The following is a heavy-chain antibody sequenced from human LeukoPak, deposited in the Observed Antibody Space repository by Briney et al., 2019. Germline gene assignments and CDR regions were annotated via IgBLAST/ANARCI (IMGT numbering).Heavy chain of an antibody. J-gene: IGHJ4*02. V-gene: IGHV4-39*01. CDR2: IYYSGST. CDR3: ARHGVTFRTDNVIDY. Sequence: SETLSLTCTVSGGSISSSSYYWGWIRQPPGKGLEWIGSIYYSGSTYYNPSLKSRVTISVDTSKNQFSLKLSSVTAADTAVYYCARHGVTFRTDNVIDYWGQGTLVTVSS. D-gene: IGHD4-23*01. CDR1: GGSISSSSYY.